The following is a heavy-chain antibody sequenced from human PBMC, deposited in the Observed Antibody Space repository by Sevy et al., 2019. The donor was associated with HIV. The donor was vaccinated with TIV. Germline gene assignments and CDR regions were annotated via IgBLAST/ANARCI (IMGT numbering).Heavy chain of an antibody. Sequence: GSLRLSCAASGFPVSSNYMSWVRQAPGKGLEWVSVIYSDGSTYHADPVKGRFTISRDNSKNTLYLQMNSLRVEDTAVYYCARGKSGYGYGLDYWGQGTLVTVSS. D-gene: IGHD5-18*01. CDR3: ARGKSGYGYGLDY. CDR1: GFPVSSNY. V-gene: IGHV3-66*01. CDR2: IYSDGST. J-gene: IGHJ4*02.